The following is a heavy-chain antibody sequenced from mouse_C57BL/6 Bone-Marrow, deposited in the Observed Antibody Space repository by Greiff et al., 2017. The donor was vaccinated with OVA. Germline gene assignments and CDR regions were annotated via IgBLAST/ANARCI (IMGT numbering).Heavy chain of an antibody. J-gene: IGHJ1*03. CDR3: ARFTTVAATNYWYFDV. D-gene: IGHD1-1*01. Sequence: QVQLQQSGAELVRPGASVKLSCKASGYTFTSYGISWVKQRTGQGLEWIGEIYPRSGNTYYNEKFKGKATLTADKSSSTAYMALRSLTSEDSAVYFSARFTTVAATNYWYFDVWGTGTTVTVSS. V-gene: IGHV1-81*01. CDR2: IYPRSGNT. CDR1: GYTFTSYG.